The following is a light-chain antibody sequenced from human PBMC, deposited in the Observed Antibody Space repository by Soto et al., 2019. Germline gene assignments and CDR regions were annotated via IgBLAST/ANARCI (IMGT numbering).Light chain of an antibody. CDR2: GSS. CDR3: QSYDSSLSGV. V-gene: IGLV1-40*01. J-gene: IGLJ1*01. CDR1: SSNIGAGYD. Sequence: QSVLTQPPSVSGAPGQRVTISCTGGSSNIGAGYDVYWYQQLPGTAPKLLIYGSSNRPSGVPDRFSGSKSGTSASLAITGLQAEDEADYYCQSYDSSLSGVFGTGTKLTVL.